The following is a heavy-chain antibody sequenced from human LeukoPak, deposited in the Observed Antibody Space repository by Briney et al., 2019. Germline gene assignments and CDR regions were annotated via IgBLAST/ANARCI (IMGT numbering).Heavy chain of an antibody. CDR1: GGSISSNSYY. CDR3: ARTRYYYNSRSYGAPYYFDY. D-gene: IGHD3-10*01. Sequence: SGTLSLTCAVSGGSISSNSYYWGWIRQPPGKGLEWIGSIYYSGSTYYNPSLKSRVTISVDTSENQFSLKLSSVTAADTAVYYCARTRYYYNSRSYGAPYYFDYWGRGTLVTVSS. J-gene: IGHJ4*02. CDR2: IYYSGST. V-gene: IGHV4-39*01.